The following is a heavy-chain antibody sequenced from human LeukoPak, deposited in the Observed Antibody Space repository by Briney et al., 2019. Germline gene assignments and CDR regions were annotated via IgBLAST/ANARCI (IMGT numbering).Heavy chain of an antibody. J-gene: IGHJ4*02. V-gene: IGHV3-21*01. CDR2: IRGSSNYI. CDR3: ARGPPIDC. CDR1: GFTFRNYA. Sequence: GGSLTLSCAASGFTFRNYAMSWVRQAPGKGLEWVSSIRGSSNYIYYADSLKGRFTISRDNAKNSLYLQMNSQRAEDTAVYYCARGPPIDCWGQGTLVTVAS.